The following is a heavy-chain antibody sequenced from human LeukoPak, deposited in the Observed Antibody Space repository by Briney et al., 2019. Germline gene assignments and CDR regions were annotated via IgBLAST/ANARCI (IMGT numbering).Heavy chain of an antibody. V-gene: IGHV3-30-3*01. D-gene: IGHD2-2*02. J-gene: IGHJ4*02. CDR1: GFTFSSYA. Sequence: GRSLRLSCAASGFTFSSYAMHWVRQAPGKGLEWVAVISYDGSNKYYADSVKGRFTISRDNSKNTLYLQMNSLRAEDTAVYYCAKDHCSSTSCYKIGGGTDYWGQGTLVTVSS. CDR2: ISYDGSNK. CDR3: AKDHCSSTSCYKIGGGTDY.